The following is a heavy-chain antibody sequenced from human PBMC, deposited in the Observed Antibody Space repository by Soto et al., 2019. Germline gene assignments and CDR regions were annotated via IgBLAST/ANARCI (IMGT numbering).Heavy chain of an antibody. CDR1: GDSISSGGYS. D-gene: IGHD6-19*01. V-gene: IGHV4-30-2*01. CDR3: ASAGGLGAVAADY. CDR2: IYHSGST. Sequence: QLQLQESGSGLVKPSQTLSLTCAVSGDSISSGGYSWSWILQPPGKGLEWIGYIYHSGSTYYNPSLKSRVTISVDRSKNQFSLKLSSVPAADTAVYYCASAGGLGAVAADYWGQGTLVTVSS. J-gene: IGHJ4*02.